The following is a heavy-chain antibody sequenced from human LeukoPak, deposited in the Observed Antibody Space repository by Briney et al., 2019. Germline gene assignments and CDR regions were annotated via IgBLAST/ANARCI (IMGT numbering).Heavy chain of an antibody. CDR2: INEDGSLK. CDR3: AKGARDGYAYFDY. Sequence: PGGSLRLSCAASGFTVSSNYMSWVRQAPGKGPEWVANINEDGSLKNYVDSVEGRFTVSRDNSKNTLYLQMNSLRAEDTAVYYCAKGARDGYAYFDYWGQGTLVTVSS. D-gene: IGHD5-24*01. CDR1: GFTVSSNY. J-gene: IGHJ4*02. V-gene: IGHV3-7*03.